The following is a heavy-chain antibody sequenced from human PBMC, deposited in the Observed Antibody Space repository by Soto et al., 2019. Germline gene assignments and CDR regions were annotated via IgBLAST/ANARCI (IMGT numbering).Heavy chain of an antibody. CDR3: ARDGVVVVAAIEVVEYSYYGMDV. Sequence: SETLSLTCTVSGGSISSYYWSWIRQPAGKGLEWIGRIYTSGSTNYNPSLKSRVTMSVDTSKNQFSRKLSSVTAADTAVYYCARDGVVVVAAIEVVEYSYYGMDVWGQGTTVTVS. CDR2: IYTSGST. V-gene: IGHV4-4*07. J-gene: IGHJ6*02. CDR1: GGSISSYY. D-gene: IGHD2-15*01.